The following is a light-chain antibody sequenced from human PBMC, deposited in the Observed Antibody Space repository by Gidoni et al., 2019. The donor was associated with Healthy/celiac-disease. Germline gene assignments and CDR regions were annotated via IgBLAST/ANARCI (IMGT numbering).Light chain of an antibody. Sequence: DIVMTQSPDSLAVSLGERATINCKSSQRVLYSSNNKNYLAWYKQKPGQPPKLLIYWASTRESGVPDRFSGSGSGTDFTLTISSLQSEDVAVYYCQQYYSTQFTFGHXTKVDIK. CDR2: WAS. J-gene: IGKJ3*01. CDR1: QRVLYSSNNKNY. CDR3: QQYYSTQFT. V-gene: IGKV4-1*01.